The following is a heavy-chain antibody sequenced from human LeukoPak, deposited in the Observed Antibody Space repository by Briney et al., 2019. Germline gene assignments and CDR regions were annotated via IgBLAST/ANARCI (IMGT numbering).Heavy chain of an antibody. CDR3: AKAELGVDTFFDY. CDR2: LSGSGAGT. V-gene: IGHV3-23*01. J-gene: IGHJ4*02. Sequence: GGSLRLSCAASGFTFSDYALGWVRQAPGRGLEWVATLSGSGAGTYYSDSVQGRLTISRDNSKRTLFLQMNSLTAEDTAFYYCAKAELGVDTFFDYWGQGILVTVSS. D-gene: IGHD3-3*01. CDR1: GFTFSDYA.